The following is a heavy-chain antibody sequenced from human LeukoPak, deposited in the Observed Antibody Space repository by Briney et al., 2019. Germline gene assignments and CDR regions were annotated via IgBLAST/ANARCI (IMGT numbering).Heavy chain of an antibody. Sequence: PGGSLRPSCAASGFTFSSYAMSWVRQAPGKGLEWVSAISGSGGTTYYADSVKGRFTISRDNSKNTLYLQMNSLRAEDTAVYYCARPLYSGSYYSQLFDYWGQGTLVTVSS. CDR2: ISGSGGTT. CDR3: ARPLYSGSYYSQLFDY. CDR1: GFTFSSYA. J-gene: IGHJ4*02. D-gene: IGHD1-26*01. V-gene: IGHV3-23*01.